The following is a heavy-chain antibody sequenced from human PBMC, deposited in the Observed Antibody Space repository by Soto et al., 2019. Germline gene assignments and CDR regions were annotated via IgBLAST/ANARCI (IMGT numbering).Heavy chain of an antibody. D-gene: IGHD3-3*01. CDR2: IYPGDSDT. Sequence: PGESLKISWRCSGYSFSTSWIAWVRQMPGKGLEWMGIIYPGDSDTRYSPSFQGQVTISADKSISTAYLQWSSLKASDTAKYYCARSTFSWFLSTNYGMDVWGQGTTVTVSS. CDR1: GYSFSTSW. J-gene: IGHJ6*02. CDR3: ARSTFSWFLSTNYGMDV. V-gene: IGHV5-51*01.